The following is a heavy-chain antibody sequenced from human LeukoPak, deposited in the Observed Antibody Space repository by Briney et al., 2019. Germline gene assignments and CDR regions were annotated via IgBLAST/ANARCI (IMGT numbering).Heavy chain of an antibody. V-gene: IGHV4-39*07. D-gene: IGHD3-16*02. J-gene: IGHJ5*02. CDR1: GGSIFTSRFS. Sequence: PSETLSLTCNVSGGSIFTSRFSWGWIRQSPGKGLEWIGSIYYSGSTNYNPSLKSRVTISVDTSKNQFSLKLSSVTAADTAVYYCARGSRRYDYVWGSYRYTCWFDPWGQGTLVTVSS. CDR3: ARGSRRYDYVWGSYRYTCWFDP. CDR2: IYYSGST.